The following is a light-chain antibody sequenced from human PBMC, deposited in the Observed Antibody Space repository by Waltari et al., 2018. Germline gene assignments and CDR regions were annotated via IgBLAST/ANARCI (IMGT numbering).Light chain of an antibody. J-gene: IGLJ3*02. CDR2: RNN. Sequence: QSVLTQPPSASGTPGQRVTISCSGSTSNIGRNYVYWYQQFPGTAPKLHGYRNNWRPSGFPDRISGSKSGTSASLAISGLRSEDEADYYCATWDGSLTAWVFGGGTKVTVL. V-gene: IGLV1-47*01. CDR1: TSNIGRNY. CDR3: ATWDGSLTAWV.